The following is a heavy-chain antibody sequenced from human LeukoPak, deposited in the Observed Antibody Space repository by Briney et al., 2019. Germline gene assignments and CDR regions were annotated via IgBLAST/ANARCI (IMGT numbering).Heavy chain of an antibody. J-gene: IGHJ4*02. CDR1: GFTFSSYA. CDR2: FSSSGGST. V-gene: IGHV3-23*01. D-gene: IGHD2-2*01. Sequence: PGGSLRLSCAASGFTFSSYAMTWVRQAPGKGLEWVSTFSSSGGSTYYADSVKGRFTISRDSSKNTLFLQMNSLSAEDTAIYYCARWDCSSTSCYWYYWGQGTLVTVSS. CDR3: ARWDCSSTSCYWYY.